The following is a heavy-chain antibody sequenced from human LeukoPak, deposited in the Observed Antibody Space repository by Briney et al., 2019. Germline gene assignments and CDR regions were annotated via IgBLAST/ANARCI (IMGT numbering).Heavy chain of an antibody. Sequence: SVKVSSKASGGTLSNFAITWVRHAPGQGLEWIGGITPIFNSATSAQRFQGRVTITPDKPTSTAYMELSSLTSEDTAVYYCARVERTQTTVTLGGYYIMDVWGKGTMVTVSS. CDR1: GGTLSNFA. CDR2: ITPIFNSA. J-gene: IGHJ6*04. CDR3: ARVERTQTTVTLGGYYIMDV. V-gene: IGHV1-69*06. D-gene: IGHD4-17*01.